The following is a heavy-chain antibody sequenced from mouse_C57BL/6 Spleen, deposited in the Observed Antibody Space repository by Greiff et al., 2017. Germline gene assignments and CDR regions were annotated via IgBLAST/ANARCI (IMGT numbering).Heavy chain of an antibody. D-gene: IGHD1-1*01. CDR1: GYTFTSYW. CDR2: IYPGSGST. J-gene: IGHJ3*01. Sequence: QVQLQQPGAELVKPGASVKMSCKASGYTFTSYWITWVKQRPGQGLEWIGDIYPGSGSTNYNEKFKSKATLTVDTSSSTAYMQLSSLTSEDSAVYYCARGDYGSSYPFAYWGQGTLVTVSA. V-gene: IGHV1-55*01. CDR3: ARGDYGSSYPFAY.